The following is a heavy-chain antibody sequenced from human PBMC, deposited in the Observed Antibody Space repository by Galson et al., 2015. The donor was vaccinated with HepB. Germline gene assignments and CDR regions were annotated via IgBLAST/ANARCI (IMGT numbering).Heavy chain of an antibody. CDR2: ISGSGDTT. J-gene: IGHJ3*02. CDR1: GFTFDTYG. CDR3: ARDGTTSWFGGNRTYHDAFDI. V-gene: IGHV3-23*01. D-gene: IGHD3-10*01. Sequence: SLRLSCAASGFTFDTYGMNWVRQAPGKGLEWVSGISGSGDTTYYADSVKGRFTISRDNSKNTLYLQMNSLRAEDTAEYYCARDGTTSWFGGNRTYHDAFDIWGQGTMVTVSS.